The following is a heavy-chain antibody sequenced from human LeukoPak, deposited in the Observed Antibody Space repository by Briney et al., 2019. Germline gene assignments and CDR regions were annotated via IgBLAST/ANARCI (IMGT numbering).Heavy chain of an antibody. D-gene: IGHD6-13*01. Sequence: GGSLRLSCAASGLTFRRYGMHWVRQTPGKWLEWVAFIESDESIRQYADLVKGRFTISRDNSKNTLYLQMNSLRAEDTAVYYCAKDRRPNSYSSSWLDYWGQGTLITVSS. J-gene: IGHJ4*02. CDR1: GLTFRRYG. CDR2: IESDESIR. CDR3: AKDRRPNSYSSSWLDY. V-gene: IGHV3-30*02.